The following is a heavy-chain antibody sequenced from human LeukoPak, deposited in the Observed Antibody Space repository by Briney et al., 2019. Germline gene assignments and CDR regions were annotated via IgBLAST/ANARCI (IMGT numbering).Heavy chain of an antibody. CDR1: GFTFGSYW. D-gene: IGHD4-11*01. CDR2: IKQDGSEK. Sequence: GGSLRLSCAASGFTFGSYWMSWVRRAPGKGLEWVANIKQDGSEKYYVDSVKGRFTISRDNAKNSLYLQMNSLRAEDTAVYYCARGYGNYGYWGQGTLVTVSS. J-gene: IGHJ4*02. V-gene: IGHV3-7*01. CDR3: ARGYGNYGY.